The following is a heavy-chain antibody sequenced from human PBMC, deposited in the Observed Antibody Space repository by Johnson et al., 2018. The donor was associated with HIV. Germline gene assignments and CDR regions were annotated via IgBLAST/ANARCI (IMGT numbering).Heavy chain of an antibody. CDR2: ISGSGGST. CDR3: ARDHLRYFDWLLYEGGAFDI. D-gene: IGHD3-9*01. J-gene: IGHJ3*02. CDR1: GFTFSSYW. V-gene: IGHV3-23*04. Sequence: VQLVESGGGLVQPGGSLRLSCAASGFTFSSYWMTWVRQAPGKGLEWVSAISGSGGSTYYADSVKGRFTISRDNSKNTLYLQMNSLRAEDTAVYYCARDHLRYFDWLLYEGGAFDIWGQGTMVTVSS.